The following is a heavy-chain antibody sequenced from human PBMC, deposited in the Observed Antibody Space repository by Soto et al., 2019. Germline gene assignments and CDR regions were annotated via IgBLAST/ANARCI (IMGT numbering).Heavy chain of an antibody. V-gene: IGHV5-51*01. Sequence: PGESLKISCKVSGYSFTTYWIGWVRQMPGEGLEWMGIIYPGDSDTRYSPSFQGQVTISADKSISTAYLQWSSLKASDTAMYYCARLRYCSGGNCYGDYWGQGTLVTVSS. CDR1: GYSFTTYW. CDR2: IYPGDSDT. CDR3: ARLRYCSGGNCYGDY. J-gene: IGHJ4*02. D-gene: IGHD2-15*01.